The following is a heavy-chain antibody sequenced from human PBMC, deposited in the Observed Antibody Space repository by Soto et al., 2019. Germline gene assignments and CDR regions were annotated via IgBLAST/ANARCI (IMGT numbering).Heavy chain of an antibody. J-gene: IGHJ4*02. V-gene: IGHV3-7*01. D-gene: IGHD4-17*01. Sequence: EVQLVESGGGLVQPGGSLRLSCAASGFTFSTYWMSWVRQAPGKGLEWVANIKQDGTEKYYVDSVKGRFTISRDNAKNSLNLQMHSLRAEDTAVYYCARFDYGDRLFGYWGQGTLVTVSS. CDR2: IKQDGTEK. CDR1: GFTFSTYW. CDR3: ARFDYGDRLFGY.